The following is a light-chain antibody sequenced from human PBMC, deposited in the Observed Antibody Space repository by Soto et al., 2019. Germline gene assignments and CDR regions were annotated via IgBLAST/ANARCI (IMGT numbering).Light chain of an antibody. CDR3: QKDDSVPLT. CDR2: AAS. V-gene: IGKV1-27*01. CDR1: QGINNF. Sequence: DIQMTQSPSSLSASVGDRVTITCRASQGINNFVAWYQQKPGEVPKLLIYAASTLQSGVPSRFSGSGFGTDFVLTISSLEPEDVATYYCQKDDSVPLTFGGGTRVEIK. J-gene: IGKJ4*01.